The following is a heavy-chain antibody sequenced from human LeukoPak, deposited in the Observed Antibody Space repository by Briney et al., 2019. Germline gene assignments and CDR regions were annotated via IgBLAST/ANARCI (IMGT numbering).Heavy chain of an antibody. D-gene: IGHD3-10*01. Sequence: ASVKVSCKASGYTFTGYYMHWVRRAPGQGLEWMGRINPNSGGTNYAQKFQGRVTMTRDTSISTAYMELSRLRSDDTAVYYCARELLRRYWFDPWGQGALVTVSS. CDR3: ARELLRRYWFDP. CDR2: INPNSGGT. CDR1: GYTFTGYY. V-gene: IGHV1-2*06. J-gene: IGHJ5*02.